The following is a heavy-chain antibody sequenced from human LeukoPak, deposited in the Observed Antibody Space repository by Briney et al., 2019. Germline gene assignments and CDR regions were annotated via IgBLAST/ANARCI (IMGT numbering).Heavy chain of an antibody. CDR2: IRYDGSNK. V-gene: IGHV3-30*02. D-gene: IGHD3-9*01. J-gene: IGHJ3*02. CDR1: GFTFSSYG. Sequence: GGSLRPSCAASGFTFSSYGMHWVRQAPGKGLEWVAFIRYDGSNKYYADSVKGRFTISRDNSKNTLYLQMNSLRAEDTAVYYCARRLLHYDILTGYYEGDAFDIWGQGTMVTVSS. CDR3: ARRLLHYDILTGYYEGDAFDI.